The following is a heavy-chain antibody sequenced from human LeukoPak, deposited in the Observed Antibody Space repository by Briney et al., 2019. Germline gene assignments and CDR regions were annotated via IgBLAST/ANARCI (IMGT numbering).Heavy chain of an antibody. V-gene: IGHV4-30-2*01. CDR2: IYHSGST. D-gene: IGHD1-26*01. Sequence: PSQTLSLTCTVSGGSISSGGYYWSWIRQPPGKGLEWIGYIYHSGSTYYNPSLKSRVTISVDRSKNQFSLKLSSVTAADTAVYYCARDRSGSYSSWGQGTLVTVSS. CDR1: GGSISSGGYY. J-gene: IGHJ4*02. CDR3: ARDRSGSYSS.